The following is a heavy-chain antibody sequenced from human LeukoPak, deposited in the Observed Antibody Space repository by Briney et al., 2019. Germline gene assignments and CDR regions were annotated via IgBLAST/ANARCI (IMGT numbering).Heavy chain of an antibody. V-gene: IGHV3-21*01. J-gene: IGHJ6*02. CDR3: ARDDSSGDWSNCYYYGMDV. Sequence: GGSLRLSCAASGFTFSSYSMNWVRQAPGKGLEWVSSISSSSSYIYYADSVKGRCTISRDNAKNSLYLQMNSLRAEDTAVYYCARDDSSGDWSNCYYYGMDVWGQGTTVTVSS. CDR2: ISSSSSYI. CDR1: GFTFSSYS. D-gene: IGHD3-22*01.